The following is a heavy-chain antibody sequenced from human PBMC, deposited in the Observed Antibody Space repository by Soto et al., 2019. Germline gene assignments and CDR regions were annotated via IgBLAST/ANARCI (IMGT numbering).Heavy chain of an antibody. CDR1: GFTFSNAW. V-gene: IGHV3-15*07. CDR3: ARDGKGGYDLNAFDI. Sequence: GGSLRLSCAASGFTFSNAWMNWVRQAPGKGLEWVGRIKSKTDGGTTDYAAPVKGRFTISREDSKNTLYLQMNSLRAEDTAVYYCARDGKGGYDLNAFDIWGQGTMVTVSS. CDR2: IKSKTDGGTT. D-gene: IGHD5-12*01. J-gene: IGHJ3*02.